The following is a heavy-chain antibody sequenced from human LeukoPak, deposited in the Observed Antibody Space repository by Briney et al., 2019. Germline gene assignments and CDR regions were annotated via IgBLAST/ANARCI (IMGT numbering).Heavy chain of an antibody. Sequence: SETLSLTCTVSGGSISSENYYWGWIRQPPGKGLEWIGSIYYSGTTYYNPSLKSRVTISVDTSKNQFSLKLSSVTAADTALYYCAKHYMGSSYNHGLDCWGQGTLVTVSS. V-gene: IGHV4-39*01. J-gene: IGHJ4*02. CDR2: IYYSGTT. CDR1: GGSISSENYY. D-gene: IGHD3-10*01. CDR3: AKHYMGSSYNHGLDC.